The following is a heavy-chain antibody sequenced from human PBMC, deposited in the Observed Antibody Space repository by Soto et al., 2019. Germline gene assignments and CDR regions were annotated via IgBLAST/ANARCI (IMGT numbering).Heavy chain of an antibody. D-gene: IGHD2-8*02. J-gene: IGHJ4*01. CDR3: ARGRASWYWDF. Sequence: GASVKVSCKTFGYTLTNYVIHWVRQAPGQGLEWMGWINAGTGNTKYSQKLQDRLTISRDTSAATAYLDLSRLASEDTAVYYCARGRASWYWDFWGHGTMVTVSS. CDR2: INAGTGNT. V-gene: IGHV1-3*01. CDR1: GYTLTNYV.